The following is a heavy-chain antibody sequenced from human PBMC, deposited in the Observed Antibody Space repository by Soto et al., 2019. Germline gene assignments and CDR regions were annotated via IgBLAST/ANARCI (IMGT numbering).Heavy chain of an antibody. J-gene: IGHJ3*01. Sequence: QVQLVQSGAEVKKPGSSVKVSCKAPGGTFSTYIISWVRQAPGQGLEWMGRIIPIPDITDNAQKFQGRVTFSADKSTSPAYMGLSSLRSEDTAVYYCARDRITTRGDAFDLWGQGTMVTVSS. CDR1: GGTFSTYI. D-gene: IGHD3-3*01. CDR2: IIPIPDIT. V-gene: IGHV1-69*08. CDR3: ARDRITTRGDAFDL.